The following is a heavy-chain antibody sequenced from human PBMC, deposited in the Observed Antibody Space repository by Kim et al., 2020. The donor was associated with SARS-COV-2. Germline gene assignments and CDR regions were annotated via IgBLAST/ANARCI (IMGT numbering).Heavy chain of an antibody. D-gene: IGHD3-22*01. CDR1: GFTFSSYA. J-gene: IGHJ6*02. CDR3: AREFPQLEAYDSSARGMDV. CDR2: ISYDGSNK. V-gene: IGHV3-30*04. Sequence: GGSLRLSCAASGFTFSSYAMHWVRQAPGKGLEWVAVISYDGSNKYYADSVKGRFTISRDNSKNTLYLQMNSLRAEDTAVYYCAREFPQLEAYDSSARGMDVWGQGTTVTVSS.